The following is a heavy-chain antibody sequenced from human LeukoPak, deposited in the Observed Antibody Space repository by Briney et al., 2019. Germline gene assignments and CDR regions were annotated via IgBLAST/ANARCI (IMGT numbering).Heavy chain of an antibody. CDR3: AKNYLQQWLVPDAFDI. Sequence: GGSLRLSCAASGFTFSSYAMSWVRQAPGKGLEWVSAISGGGGSTYYADSVKGRFTISRDNSKSTLYLQMNTLSAEDTAVYYCAKNYLQQWLVPDAFDIWGQGTMVTVSS. V-gene: IGHV3-23*01. CDR1: GFTFSSYA. CDR2: ISGGGGST. J-gene: IGHJ3*02. D-gene: IGHD6-19*01.